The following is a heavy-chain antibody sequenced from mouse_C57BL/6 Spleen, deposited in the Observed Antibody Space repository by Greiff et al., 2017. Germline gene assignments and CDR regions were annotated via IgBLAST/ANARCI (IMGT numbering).Heavy chain of an antibody. J-gene: IGHJ4*01. Sequence: VKLQQSGPVLVKPGASVKMSCKASGYPFSDYYMNWVKQSNGKSLEWIGVINPYNGGTSYNQKFKGKATLTVDKSFSSAYMELNSLKSEDSAVYYCARSSITTRVATDNYAMDDWGQGTSVTVSS. V-gene: IGHV1-19*01. CDR1: GYPFSDYY. CDR3: ARSSITTRVATDNYAMDD. D-gene: IGHD1-1*01. CDR2: INPYNGGT.